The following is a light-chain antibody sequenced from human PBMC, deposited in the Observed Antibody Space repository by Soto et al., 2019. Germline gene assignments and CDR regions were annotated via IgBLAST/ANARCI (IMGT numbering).Light chain of an antibody. V-gene: IGKV1-5*03. CDR2: KAS. J-gene: IGKJ1*01. Sequence: DIQMTQSPSSLSASVGDRVTITCRASQSISSYLNWYQQKPGKAPKLLIYKASSLESGVPSRFSGSGSGTEFTLTISSLQPDDFAAYYCQQYNSYPVTFGQGTKVQIK. CDR3: QQYNSYPVT. CDR1: QSISSY.